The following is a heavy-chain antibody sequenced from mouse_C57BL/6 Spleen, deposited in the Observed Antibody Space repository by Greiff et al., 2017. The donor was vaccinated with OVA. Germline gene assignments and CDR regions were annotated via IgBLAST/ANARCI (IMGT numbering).Heavy chain of an antibody. Sequence: QVQLKESGAELVRPGTSVKVSCKASGYAFTNYLIEWVKQRPGQGLEWIGVINPGSGGTNYNEKFKGKATLTADKSSSTAYMQLSSLTSEDSAVYFFARGGKFDYWGQGTTLTVSS. J-gene: IGHJ2*01. CDR3: ARGGKFDY. CDR2: INPGSGGT. CDR1: GYAFTNYL. V-gene: IGHV1-54*01.